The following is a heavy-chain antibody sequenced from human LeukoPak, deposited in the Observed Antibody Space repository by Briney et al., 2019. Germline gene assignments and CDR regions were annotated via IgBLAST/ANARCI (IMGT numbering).Heavy chain of an antibody. J-gene: IGHJ3*02. Sequence: TGESLKISCKGSGYRFTSYWIGWVRQMPGKGLEWMGIIYPGDSDTRYSPSFQGQVTITADKYISTAYLQWSGLKASDTAMYYCATGYSGGRGAFDIWGQGTMVTVSS. D-gene: IGHD6-19*01. V-gene: IGHV5-51*01. CDR1: GYRFTSYW. CDR3: ATGYSGGRGAFDI. CDR2: IYPGDSDT.